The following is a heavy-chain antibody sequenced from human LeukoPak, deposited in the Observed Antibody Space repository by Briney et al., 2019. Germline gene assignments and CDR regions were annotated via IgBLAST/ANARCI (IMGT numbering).Heavy chain of an antibody. CDR2: IRYDGSNK. CDR1: GFTFSSYG. D-gene: IGHD3-22*01. V-gene: IGHV3-30*02. Sequence: PGGSLRLSCAASGFTFSSYGMHWVRQAPGKGLEWVAFIRYDGSNKYYADSVEGRFTISRDNSKNTLYLQMNSLRAEDTAVYYCAKDNGYYDSSGYFDYWGQGTLVTVSS. J-gene: IGHJ4*02. CDR3: AKDNGYYDSSGYFDY.